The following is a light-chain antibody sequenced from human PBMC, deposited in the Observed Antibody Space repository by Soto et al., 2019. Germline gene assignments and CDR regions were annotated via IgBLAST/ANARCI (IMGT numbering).Light chain of an antibody. Sequence: NFMLTQPHSVSESPGKTVTISCTRSSGSIASNYVQWYQQRPGSAPTTVIYEHNQRPSGVTERFSGSTDVSSNSASLPISGLQTEDEADYYCQSVDISTVLFGVGTKLTVL. CDR2: EHN. CDR1: SGSIASNY. CDR3: QSVDISTVL. J-gene: IGLJ2*01. V-gene: IGLV6-57*04.